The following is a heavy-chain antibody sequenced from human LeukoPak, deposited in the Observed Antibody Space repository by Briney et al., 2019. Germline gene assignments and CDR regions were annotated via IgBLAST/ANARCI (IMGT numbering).Heavy chain of an antibody. D-gene: IGHD3-3*01. J-gene: IGHJ4*02. CDR3: ARGVPEYYDFWSGYFYYFDY. V-gene: IGHV4-59*01. CDR2: IFYSGSP. CDR1: GGSISSYY. Sequence: SETLSLTCTVSGGSISSYYWSWIRQPPGKGLEWIANIFYSGSPSYNPSLKSRVTISVDTSKNQFSLKLTSVTAADTAVYYCARGVPEYYDFWSGYFYYFDYWGQGTLVTVSS.